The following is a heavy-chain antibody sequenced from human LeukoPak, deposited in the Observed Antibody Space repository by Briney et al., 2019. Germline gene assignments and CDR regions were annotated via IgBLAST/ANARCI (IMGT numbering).Heavy chain of an antibody. D-gene: IGHD5-12*01. Sequence: GGSLRLPCAVSGFTVRTNYISWVRQAPGKGLEWVSVIYSSGGKHYADSVKGRFRISRDEGTNTVYLQMNSLGVGDTALYYCAGGDSSGYFTYFFVHWGQGTPVTVSS. CDR2: IYSSGGK. V-gene: IGHV3-53*01. CDR3: AGGDSSGYFTYFFVH. J-gene: IGHJ4*02. CDR1: GFTVRTNY.